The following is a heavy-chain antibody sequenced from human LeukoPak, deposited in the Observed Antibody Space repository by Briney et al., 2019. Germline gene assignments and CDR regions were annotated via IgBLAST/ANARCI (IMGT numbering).Heavy chain of an antibody. D-gene: IGHD2/OR15-2a*01. CDR2: ISITGYYI. Sequence: GGSLRLSCAASGFTFSNYAMSWVRQAPGKGLEWVSSISITGYYINDADSVKGRFTISRDNPKNSLYLQMNSLRDEDTAVYYCTRGLVSSEYPPTFVPDFWGQGTLVTVSS. V-gene: IGHV3-21*01. CDR3: TRGLVSSEYPPTFVPDF. J-gene: IGHJ4*02. CDR1: GFTFSNYA.